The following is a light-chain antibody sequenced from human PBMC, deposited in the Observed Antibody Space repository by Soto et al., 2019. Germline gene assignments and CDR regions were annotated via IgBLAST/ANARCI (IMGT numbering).Light chain of an antibody. J-gene: IGKJ1*01. Sequence: DIQMTGSPSSLSASVGDRVTISCRASQSISRYLNWYQQKPGKAPKLLINVASSLQSGVPSRFSGSGSGTDFNLTISSLQPEDFATYYCQQNYTMWTFGQGTKVDIK. CDR1: QSISRY. V-gene: IGKV1-39*01. CDR2: VAS. CDR3: QQNYTMWT.